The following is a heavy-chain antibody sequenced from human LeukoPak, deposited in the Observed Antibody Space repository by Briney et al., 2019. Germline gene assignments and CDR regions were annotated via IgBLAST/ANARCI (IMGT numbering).Heavy chain of an antibody. CDR2: ISYDGSNK. J-gene: IGHJ4*02. CDR1: GFTFSSYA. CDR3: ARENGDGYNTDFDY. D-gene: IGHD5-24*01. Sequence: GGSLRLSCAASGFTFSSYAMHWVRQAPGKGLEWVAVISYDGSNKYYADSVKGRFTISRDNAKNTLYLQMNSLRAEDAAVYYCARENGDGYNTDFDYWGQGTLVTVSS. V-gene: IGHV3-30*04.